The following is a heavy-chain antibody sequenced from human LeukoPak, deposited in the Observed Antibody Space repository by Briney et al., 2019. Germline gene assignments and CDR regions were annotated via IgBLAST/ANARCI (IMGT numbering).Heavy chain of an antibody. D-gene: IGHD3-3*01. CDR2: IRYDASIK. V-gene: IGHV3-30*02. J-gene: IGHJ4*02. CDR3: AKVSPINPSGYLDY. CDR1: GFTFSDYG. Sequence: GGSLRLSGAASGFTFSDYGMHWVRQAPGKGLDWVAFIRYDASIKDYADSVKGRFTISRDNSKNTLYLQMNSLRAEDTAIYYCAKVSPINPSGYLDYWGQGALVTVSS.